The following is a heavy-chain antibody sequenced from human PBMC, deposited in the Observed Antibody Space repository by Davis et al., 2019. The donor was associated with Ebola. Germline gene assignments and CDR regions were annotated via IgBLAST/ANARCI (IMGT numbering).Heavy chain of an antibody. J-gene: IGHJ4*02. CDR3: AKDLTEKQQLVLRPPGSFDY. Sequence: GGSLRLSCAASGFTFSSYAMSWVRQAPGKGLEWVSAISGSGGSTYYADSVKGRFTISRDNSKNTLYLQMNSLRAEDTAVYYCAKDLTEKQQLVLRPPGSFDYWGQGTLVTVSS. D-gene: IGHD6-13*01. CDR1: GFTFSSYA. V-gene: IGHV3-23*01. CDR2: ISGSGGST.